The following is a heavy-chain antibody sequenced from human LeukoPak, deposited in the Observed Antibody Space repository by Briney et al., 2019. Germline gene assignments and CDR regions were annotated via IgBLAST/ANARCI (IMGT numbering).Heavy chain of an antibody. CDR1: GGSFSGYY. CDR2: INHSGST. J-gene: IGHJ6*02. Sequence: SETLSLTCAVYGGSFSGYYWSWIRQPPGKGLEWIGEINHSGSTNYNPSLKSRVTISVDTSKNQFSLKLGSVTAADTAVYYCARGQRRDYYYYGMDVWGLGTTVTVSS. CDR3: ARGQRRDYYYYGMDV. V-gene: IGHV4-34*01.